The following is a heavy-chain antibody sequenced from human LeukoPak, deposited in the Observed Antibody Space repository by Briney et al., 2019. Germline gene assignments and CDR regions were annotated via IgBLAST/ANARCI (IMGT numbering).Heavy chain of an antibody. CDR3: ARDPGSGSYVRYYMDV. D-gene: IGHD1-26*01. V-gene: IGHV3-64*01. CDR2: ISSNGGST. Sequence: PGGSLRLSCAASGFTFSSYAMHWVRQAPGKGLEYVSAISSNGGSTYYANSVKGRFTISRDNSKNTLYLQMGSLRAEDMAVYCCARDPGSGSYVRYYMDVWGKGTTVTVSS. CDR1: GFTFSSYA. J-gene: IGHJ6*03.